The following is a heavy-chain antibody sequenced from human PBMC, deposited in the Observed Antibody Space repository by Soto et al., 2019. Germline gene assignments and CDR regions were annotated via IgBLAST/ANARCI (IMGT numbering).Heavy chain of an antibody. CDR3: AREGSHEEWELRYFDY. CDR2: IIPIFGTT. Sequence: QVQLVQSGAEVKKPGSSVKVSCKASGGTFSSYAISWVRQAPGQGLEWMGGIIPIFGTTNYAQKFQGRVTITADESTSTAYMELSSLRSEDTAVYYCAREGSHEEWELRYFDYWGQGTLVTVSS. CDR1: GGTFSSYA. D-gene: IGHD1-26*01. J-gene: IGHJ4*02. V-gene: IGHV1-69*01.